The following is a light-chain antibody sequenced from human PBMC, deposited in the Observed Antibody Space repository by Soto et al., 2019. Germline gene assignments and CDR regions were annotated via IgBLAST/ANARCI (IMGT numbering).Light chain of an antibody. CDR1: QSISSN. CDR2: RTS. CDR3: QQYNNWPRAT. J-gene: IGKJ4*01. Sequence: EIVMTQSPATLSVSPGERATLSCRASQSISSNLAWYQQKPGQAPRLLMFRTSSRATGFPARFSGSGSGTEFNLTISSLQSEDFGVYYCQQYNNWPRATCGGETKVEIK. V-gene: IGKV3-15*01.